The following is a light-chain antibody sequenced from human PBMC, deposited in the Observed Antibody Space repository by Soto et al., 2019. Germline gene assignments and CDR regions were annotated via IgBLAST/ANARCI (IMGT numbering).Light chain of an antibody. CDR3: QQRADWPAT. CDR1: QSVSTY. V-gene: IGKV3-11*01. J-gene: IGKJ3*01. Sequence: EIVLTQSPATLSLSPGERAILSCRASQSVSTYLAWYQQKPGQAPRLLIFDASNRATGIPARFSGSGSGTGFTLTISSLEPEDFAVYYCQQRADWPATFGPGTKVDIK. CDR2: DAS.